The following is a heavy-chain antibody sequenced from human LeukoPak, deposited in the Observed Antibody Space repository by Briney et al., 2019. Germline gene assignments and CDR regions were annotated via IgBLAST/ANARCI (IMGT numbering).Heavy chain of an antibody. CDR1: GGSFNGYY. D-gene: IGHD6-13*01. J-gene: IGHJ6*03. V-gene: IGHV4-34*01. CDR2: INHSGST. CDR3: ARLAKSSSWLYYMDV. Sequence: PSETLSLTCAVYGGSFNGYYWSWIRQPPGKGLEWIGEINHSGSTNYNPSLKSRVTISVDTSKNQFSLKLSSVTAADTAVYYCARLAKSSSWLYYMDVWGKGTTVTVSS.